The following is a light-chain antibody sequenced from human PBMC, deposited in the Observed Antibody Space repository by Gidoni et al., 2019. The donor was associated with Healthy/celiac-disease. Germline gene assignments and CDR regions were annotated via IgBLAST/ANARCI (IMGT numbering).Light chain of an antibody. Sequence: EIVLTQSPATLSLSPGERATLSCRASQSVSSYLAWYQQKPGQAPRLRIYDASNRATGIPPRVSGSGSGTDFTLTISILEPEDFVVYYCQQRSNWPSTFGQGTRLEIK. V-gene: IGKV3-11*01. CDR2: DAS. J-gene: IGKJ5*01. CDR3: QQRSNWPST. CDR1: QSVSSY.